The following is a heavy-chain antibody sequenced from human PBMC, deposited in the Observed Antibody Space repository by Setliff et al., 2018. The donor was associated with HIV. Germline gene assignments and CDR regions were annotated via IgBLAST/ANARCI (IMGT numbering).Heavy chain of an antibody. CDR3: ARVSRSGWFFDW. J-gene: IGHJ4*02. Sequence: ASVKVSCKASGGTFSSYAISWVRQAPGQGLEWMGWISSYNGNTKYAQKVQDRVTMTKDTSTSTAYMELRSLRSDDTAVYYCARVSRSGWFFDWWGQGSLVTAPQ. CDR1: GGTFSSYA. D-gene: IGHD6-19*01. V-gene: IGHV1-18*01. CDR2: ISSYNGNT.